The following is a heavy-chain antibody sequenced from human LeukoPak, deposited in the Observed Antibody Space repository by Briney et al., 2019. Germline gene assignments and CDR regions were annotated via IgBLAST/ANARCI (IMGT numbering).Heavy chain of an antibody. CDR3: ASARLGSGLEGAFDV. D-gene: IGHD6-25*01. J-gene: IGHJ3*01. CDR2: LYYSGST. CDR1: GGSISNYY. V-gene: IGHV4-59*08. Sequence: SETLSLTCTVSGGSISNYYWSWIRQPPGKRLEWIGYLYYSGSTNYNPSLKSRVTISLDTSKNQFSLKLSSVTAADTAVYYCASARLGSGLEGAFDVWGQGTMVTVSS.